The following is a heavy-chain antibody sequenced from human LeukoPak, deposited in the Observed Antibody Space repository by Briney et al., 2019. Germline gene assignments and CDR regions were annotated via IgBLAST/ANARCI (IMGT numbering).Heavy chain of an antibody. Sequence: SVKVSCKASGGTFSSYAISWVRQAPGQGLEWMGGIIPIFGTANYAQKFQGRVTITADKSTSTAYMELSSLRSEDTAVYYCARDSSGYSYGYSSFDYWGQGTLVTISS. V-gene: IGHV1-69*06. CDR2: IIPIFGTA. J-gene: IGHJ4*02. CDR3: ARDSSGYSYGYSSFDY. CDR1: GGTFSSYA. D-gene: IGHD5-18*01.